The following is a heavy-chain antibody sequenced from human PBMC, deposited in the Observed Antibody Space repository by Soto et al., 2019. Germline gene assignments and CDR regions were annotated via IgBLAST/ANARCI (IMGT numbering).Heavy chain of an antibody. J-gene: IGHJ5*02. CDR3: ARAYSPGLFDP. V-gene: IGHV1-18*01. CDR1: GYTFTSYG. D-gene: IGHD2-15*01. Sequence: QVQLVQSGAEVKKPGASVKVSCKASGYTFTSYGISWVRQAPGQGLEWMGWISANNGNTKYAQNFQGRVTMTTDTATSIAYMELRSLRSDDTDVYYCARAYSPGLFDPWGQGTLVTVSS. CDR2: ISANNGNT.